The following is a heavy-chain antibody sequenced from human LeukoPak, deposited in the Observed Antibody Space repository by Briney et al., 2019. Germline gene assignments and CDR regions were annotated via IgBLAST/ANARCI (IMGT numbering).Heavy chain of an antibody. Sequence: SETLSLTCSVSGGSISLSYYYWGWIRQPPGKALEWIGSVYYSGTTSYNPSLKSRVTISVDMSKNHFSLRLSSVTAADTAMYYCARLFRGWGAFDIWGQGTMVTVSS. D-gene: IGHD2-15*01. CDR3: ARLFRGWGAFDI. V-gene: IGHV4-39*07. CDR2: VYYSGTT. J-gene: IGHJ3*02. CDR1: GGSISLSYYY.